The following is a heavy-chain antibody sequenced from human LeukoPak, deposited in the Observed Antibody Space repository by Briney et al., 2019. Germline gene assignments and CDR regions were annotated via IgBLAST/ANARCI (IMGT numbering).Heavy chain of an antibody. CDR1: GFTVSSNY. Sequence: PGGSLRPSFAAPGFTVSSNYMSWVRQPPGKGLEWVSAIYSGGSTHYAHSVKGRFTISRDNSKNTLYLQMNSLRAEDTAVYYCARQINWNCGKTYFDYWGQGTLVTVSS. V-gene: IGHV3-53*01. CDR3: ARQINWNCGKTYFDY. J-gene: IGHJ4*02. D-gene: IGHD1-7*01. CDR2: IYSGGST.